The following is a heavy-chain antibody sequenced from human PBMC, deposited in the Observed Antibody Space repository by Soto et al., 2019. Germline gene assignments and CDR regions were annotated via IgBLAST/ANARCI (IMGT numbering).Heavy chain of an antibody. CDR2: VSHDGRNT. V-gene: IGHV3-30*03. CDR1: GFTFSDYA. Sequence: VQLVESGGGVVQPGRSLRLSCAASGFTFSDYAMHWVRQAPGKGLEWVAVVSHDGRNTHYADSVKGRFTISRDSSKNRVSREGTIGRAEATAFYSWGRGGRQGRVTSDFTSGGRGPL. CDR3: GRGGRQGRVTSDFTS. D-gene: IGHD3-3*01. J-gene: IGHJ2*01.